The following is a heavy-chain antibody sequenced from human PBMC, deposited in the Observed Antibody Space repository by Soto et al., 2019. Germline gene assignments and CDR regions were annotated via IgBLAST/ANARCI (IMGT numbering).Heavy chain of an antibody. CDR1: GGTFSSYA. Sequence: GASVKVSCKASGGTFSSYAISWVRQAPGQGLEWMGGIIPIFGTANYAQKFQGRVTITADESTSTAYMELSSLRSEDTAVYYCARSNSSSWDYYYYGMDVWGQGTTVTVSS. V-gene: IGHV1-69*13. J-gene: IGHJ6*02. CDR3: ARSNSSSWDYYYYGMDV. CDR2: IIPIFGTA. D-gene: IGHD6-13*01.